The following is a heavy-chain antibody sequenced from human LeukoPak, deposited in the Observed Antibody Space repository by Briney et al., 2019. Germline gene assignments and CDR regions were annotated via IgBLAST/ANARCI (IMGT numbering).Heavy chain of an antibody. V-gene: IGHV3-30*18. J-gene: IGHJ1*01. CDR1: GFTFSSYS. Sequence: PGGSLRLSCAASGFTFSSYSMNWVRQAPGKGLEWVAVISYDGSNKYYADSVKGRFTISRDNSKNTLYLQMNSLRAEDTAVYYCAKDSTTYCGGDCYYFQHWGQGTLVTVSS. CDR2: ISYDGSNK. CDR3: AKDSTTYCGGDCYYFQH. D-gene: IGHD2-21*02.